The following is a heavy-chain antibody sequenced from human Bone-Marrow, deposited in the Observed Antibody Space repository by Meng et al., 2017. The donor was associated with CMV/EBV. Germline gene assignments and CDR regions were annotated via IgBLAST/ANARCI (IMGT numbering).Heavy chain of an antibody. D-gene: IGHD2-2*01. CDR1: GFIFSTYW. J-gene: IGHJ5*02. CDR2: MKQDGSEE. CDR3: ARDHEVVVVPAATNWFDP. Sequence: GESLKISCAASGFIFSTYWMTWVRQAPGKGLEWVANMKQDGSEEYYVDSVKGRFTISRDNAKNSLYLQMNSLRAEDTAVYYCARDHEVVVVPAATNWFDPWGQGTLVTVSS. V-gene: IGHV3-7*01.